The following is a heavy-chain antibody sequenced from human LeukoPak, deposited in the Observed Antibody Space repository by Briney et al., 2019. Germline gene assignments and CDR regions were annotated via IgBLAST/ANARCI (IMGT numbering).Heavy chain of an antibody. J-gene: IGHJ5*02. CDR2: INPDSGNT. CDR3: AREGAAAEDVNWFDP. V-gene: IGHV1-2*02. CDR1: GYTFTGYY. Sequence: ASVKVSCKASGYTFTGYYMHWVRQAPGQGLEWMGWINPDSGNTHYTQKFQDRVTMTRDTSIGTAYLELSSLESDDTAIYYCAREGAAAEDVNWFDPWGQGTLVTVSS. D-gene: IGHD6-25*01.